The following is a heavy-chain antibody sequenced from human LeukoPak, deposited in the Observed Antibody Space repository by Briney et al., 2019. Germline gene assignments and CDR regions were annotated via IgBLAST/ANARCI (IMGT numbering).Heavy chain of an antibody. CDR3: ARANWALSFDY. D-gene: IGHD1-1*01. CDR2: IYTSGST. CDR1: GGSISSGSYY. J-gene: IGHJ4*02. Sequence: SETLSLTCTVSGGSISSGSYYWRWIRQPAGKGLEWIGRIYTSGSTNYNPSLKSRVTISVDTSKNQFSLKLSSVTAADTAVYYCARANWALSFDYWGQGTLVTVSS. V-gene: IGHV4-61*02.